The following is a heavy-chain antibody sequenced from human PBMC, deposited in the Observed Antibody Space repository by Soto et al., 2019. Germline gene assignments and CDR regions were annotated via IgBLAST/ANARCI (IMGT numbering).Heavy chain of an antibody. CDR1: GGSISSGGYS. CDR2: IYHSGST. D-gene: IGHD1-26*01. Sequence: SETLSLTCAVSGGSISSGGYSWSWIRQPPGKGLEWIGYIYHSGSTYYNPSLKSRVTISVARSKNQFSLKLSSVTAADTAVYYCARGEGGSYHPQFYYWGQGTLVTVSS. J-gene: IGHJ4*02. V-gene: IGHV4-30-2*01. CDR3: ARGEGGSYHPQFYY.